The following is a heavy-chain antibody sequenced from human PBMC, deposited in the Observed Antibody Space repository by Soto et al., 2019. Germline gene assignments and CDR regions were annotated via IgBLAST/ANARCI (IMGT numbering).Heavy chain of an antibody. J-gene: IGHJ4*02. CDR1: GFTFSSYG. CDR2: IWYDGSNK. Sequence: QVQLVESGGGVVQPGRSLRLSCAASGFTFSSYGMHWVGQAPGKGLEWVAVIWYDGSNKYYADSVKGRFTISRDNSKNSLYLQMNSLRAEDTAVYYGARGGDWNPYYFDYWGQGTLVTVSS. CDR3: ARGGDWNPYYFDY. V-gene: IGHV3-33*01. D-gene: IGHD1-1*01.